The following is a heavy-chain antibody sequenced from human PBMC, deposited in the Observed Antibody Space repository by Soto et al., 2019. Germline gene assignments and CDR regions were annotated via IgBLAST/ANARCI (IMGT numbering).Heavy chain of an antibody. J-gene: IGHJ4*02. CDR1: GFTFSDYY. CDR3: ARAHGGGGLTLED. V-gene: IGHV3-11*01. Sequence: QVHLEESGGALVKPGGSLRLSCTASGFTFSDYYMSWIRQAPGKGLEWVSDISDSGRITHHADSVEGRFTISRDNAENSLYVQMNSLRPEDSAIYYCARAHGGGGLTLEDWGQGTLVTVSS. D-gene: IGHD3-16*01. CDR2: ISDSGRIT.